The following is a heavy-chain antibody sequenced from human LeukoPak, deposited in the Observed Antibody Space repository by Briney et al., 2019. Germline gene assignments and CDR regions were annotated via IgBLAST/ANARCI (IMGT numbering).Heavy chain of an antibody. CDR1: GFTFSDAW. CDR3: AKGAGGSSMVTLDH. V-gene: IGHV3-23*01. J-gene: IGHJ4*02. Sequence: PGGSLRLSCAASGFTFSDAWMSWVRQAPGKGLVWVSTISVGAEYIFYADSVKGRFTISRDNSKNTLYLQMNFVRAEDTAVFYCAKGAGGSSMVTLDHWGPGTLVTVSS. CDR2: ISVGAEYI. D-gene: IGHD5-18*01.